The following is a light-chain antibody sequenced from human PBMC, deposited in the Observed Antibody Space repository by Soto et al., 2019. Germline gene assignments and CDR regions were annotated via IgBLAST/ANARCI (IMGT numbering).Light chain of an antibody. V-gene: IGKV1-27*01. CDR2: AAS. J-gene: IGKJ4*01. Sequence: DIQMTQSPSSLSASVGDRVTITCRASQDISNSLAWYQQNPGKVPNLLIYAASTLQSGVPNRFSGSGSGTDFTLTITSLEPEDVATYYCQKYNTAPLTFGGGTRVEIK. CDR3: QKYNTAPLT. CDR1: QDISNS.